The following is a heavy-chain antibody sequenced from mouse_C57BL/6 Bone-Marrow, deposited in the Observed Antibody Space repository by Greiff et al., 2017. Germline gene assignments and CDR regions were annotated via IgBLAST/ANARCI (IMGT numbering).Heavy chain of an antibody. Sequence: DVHLVESGGGLVKPGGSLKLSCAASGFTFSDFGMHWVRQAPEKGLEWVAYISSGSSTIYYADTVKGRFTISRDNAKNTLFLQMTSLRSEDTAMYYCARRPPPITTVVAKAYWGQGTLVTVSA. CDR3: ARRPPPITTVVAKAY. CDR2: ISSGSSTI. J-gene: IGHJ3*01. V-gene: IGHV5-17*01. CDR1: GFTFSDFG. D-gene: IGHD1-1*01.